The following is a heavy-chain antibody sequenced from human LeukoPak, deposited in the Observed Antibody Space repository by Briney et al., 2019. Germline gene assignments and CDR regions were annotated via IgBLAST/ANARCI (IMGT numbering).Heavy chain of an antibody. J-gene: IGHJ3*02. CDR3: ARKMATSLGAFDI. D-gene: IGHD5-24*01. CDR2: MNHSGST. Sequence: SETLFLTCAVYGGSFSGYYWSWIRQPPGKGLEWIGEMNHSGSTNYNPSLTRRGSISVDTSKNRFSLTLSSATAADTAVYYCARKMATSLGAFDIWGQGTMVTVSS. CDR1: GGSFSGYY. V-gene: IGHV4-34*01.